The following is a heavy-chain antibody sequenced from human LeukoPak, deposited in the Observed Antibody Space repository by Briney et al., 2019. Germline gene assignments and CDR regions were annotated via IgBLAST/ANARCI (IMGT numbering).Heavy chain of an antibody. V-gene: IGHV3-30-3*01. J-gene: IGHJ3*02. CDR3: ARDRGGDYADDAFDI. CDR1: GFTFSGYP. CDR2: ISYDGSNK. D-gene: IGHD4-17*01. Sequence: TGGSLRLSCAASGFTFSGYPIHWVRQAPGKGLEWVAVISYDGSNKYYADSVKGRFTISRDNSKNTLYLQMNSLRAEDTAVYYCARDRGGDYADDAFDIWGQGTMVTVSS.